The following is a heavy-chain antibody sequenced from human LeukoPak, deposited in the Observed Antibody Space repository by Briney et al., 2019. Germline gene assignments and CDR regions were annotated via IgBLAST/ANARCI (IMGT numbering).Heavy chain of an antibody. CDR1: GGSFSGYY. J-gene: IGHJ5*02. CDR2: INHSGST. CDR3: ARPGPYDFWLWFDP. V-gene: IGHV4-34*01. D-gene: IGHD3-3*01. Sequence: SETLSLTCAVYGGSFSGYYWSWIRQPPGKRLEWIGEINHSGSTNYNPSLKSRVTISVDTSKNQFSLKLSSVTAADTAVYYCARPGPYDFWLWFDPWGQGTLVTVSS.